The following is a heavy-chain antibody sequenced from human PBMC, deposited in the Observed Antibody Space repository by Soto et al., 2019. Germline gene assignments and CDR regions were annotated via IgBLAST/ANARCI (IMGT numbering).Heavy chain of an antibody. CDR2: MNPNTGDT. CDR3: ARGYGYIFDY. Sequence: QVQLVQSGAEVKKPGASVKVSCKASGYTFISYDINWVRQATGQGLEWMGWMNPNTGDTGYAQKFQGRVTRTRNTSINTANLELSSLRSDDTAVYFCARGYGYIFDYWGQGTLVTVSS. CDR1: GYTFISYD. V-gene: IGHV1-8*01. D-gene: IGHD5-12*01. J-gene: IGHJ4*02.